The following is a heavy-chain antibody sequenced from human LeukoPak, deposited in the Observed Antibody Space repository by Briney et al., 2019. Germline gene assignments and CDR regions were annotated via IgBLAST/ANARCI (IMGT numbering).Heavy chain of an antibody. Sequence: GGSLRLSCAASGFTFSSYWMSWVRQAPGKGLEWVAYIKQDGSEKYYVDSVKGRFTISRDNAKNSLYLQMNSLRAEDTAVYYCATVRKSGSSFDPWGQGTLVTVSS. D-gene: IGHD1-26*01. J-gene: IGHJ5*02. CDR2: IKQDGSEK. CDR3: ATVRKSGSSFDP. CDR1: GFTFSSYW. V-gene: IGHV3-7*01.